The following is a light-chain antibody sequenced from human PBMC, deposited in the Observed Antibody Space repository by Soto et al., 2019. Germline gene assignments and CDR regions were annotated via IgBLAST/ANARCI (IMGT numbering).Light chain of an antibody. CDR3: QQYNNWPIT. V-gene: IGKV3-15*01. CDR2: GAS. CDR1: QSVTSD. J-gene: IGKJ5*01. Sequence: EIVMTQSPATLSVSPGEGATLSCRASQSVTSDLAWYQQRPGQAPRLLIYGASSRATGVPARFSGSGSGTEFTLTISSLQSEDFAVYHCQQYNNWPITFGQGTRLEMK.